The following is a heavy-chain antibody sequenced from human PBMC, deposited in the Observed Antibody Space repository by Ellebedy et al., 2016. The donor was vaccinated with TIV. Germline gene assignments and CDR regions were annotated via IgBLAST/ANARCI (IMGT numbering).Heavy chain of an antibody. CDR3: AKGWAGNYNGNSGPRYMDV. D-gene: IGHD3-22*01. V-gene: IGHV3-30*18. Sequence: PGGSLRLSCEASGFTFSNYDMHWVRQAPGKGLEWVTVTSYDGSANYYADSVKGRFTISRDNSKNTLYLQMTSLRAEDTAVYYWAKGWAGNYNGNSGPRYMDVWGQGTTVTVSS. J-gene: IGHJ6*02. CDR1: GFTFSNYD. CDR2: TSYDGSAN.